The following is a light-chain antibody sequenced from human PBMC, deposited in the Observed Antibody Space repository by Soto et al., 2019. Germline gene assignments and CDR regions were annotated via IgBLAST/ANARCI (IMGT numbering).Light chain of an antibody. J-gene: IGKJ4*01. CDR2: AAS. CDR1: QYISTS. V-gene: IGKV1-39*01. CDR3: HQTYSAPFT. Sequence: DIQMTQSPSSLSASVGDRVTITCRASQYISTSLNWYQLKPGQAPQLLIYAASTLQSGVPSRVSSGGSGTDFTLTISSLHLEDFATYYCHQTYSAPFTFGGGTTVEVK.